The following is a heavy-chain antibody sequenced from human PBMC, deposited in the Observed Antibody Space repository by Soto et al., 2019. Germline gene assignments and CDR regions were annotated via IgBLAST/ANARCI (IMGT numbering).Heavy chain of an antibody. D-gene: IGHD3-10*01. CDR3: TQDGWGDGNKKPGIAY. V-gene: IGHV3-23*01. Sequence: EVQLLESGGGLVQPGGSLRLSCEASGFMFSSYAMLWVRQAPGKGLEWVSTIRGSGDDTYYADSVRGRFTISRDISKNTLNLQINSLRVEETARYYCTQDGWGDGNKKPGIAYLGQGTLVTVSS. J-gene: IGHJ4*02. CDR1: GFMFSSYA. CDR2: IRGSGDDT.